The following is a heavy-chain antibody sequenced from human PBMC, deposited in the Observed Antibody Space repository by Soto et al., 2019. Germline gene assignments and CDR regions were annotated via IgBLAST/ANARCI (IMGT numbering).Heavy chain of an antibody. CDR3: AKRPLAARHTDY. CDR2: ISGSGDNT. CDR1: GFTFSNYA. D-gene: IGHD6-6*01. V-gene: IGHV3-23*01. J-gene: IGHJ4*02. Sequence: EVQLLESGGGLVQPGGSLRLSCAASGFTFSNYAMTWVRQAPEKGLEWVSTISGSGDNTYYADSVRGRFTISRDNSKNTLYRQMNSLRADDTAVYYCAKRPLAARHTDYWCQGTLVSVSS.